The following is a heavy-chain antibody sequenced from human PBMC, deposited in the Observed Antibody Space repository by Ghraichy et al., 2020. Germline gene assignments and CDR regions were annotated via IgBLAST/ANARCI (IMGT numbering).Heavy chain of an antibody. CDR3: ARGPPAHCGGDCYYFFDY. CDR2: VSTGGSA. CDR1: GDSISRYY. J-gene: IGHJ4*02. Sequence: GSLRLSCTVSGDSISRYYWGWVRQPAGKGLEWIGRVSTGGSANYNPSLKSRVTVSADTSKNQFSLKLSSVTAADTAMYYCARGPPAHCGGDCYYFFDYWGQGTLVTVSS. D-gene: IGHD2-21*02. V-gene: IGHV4-4*07.